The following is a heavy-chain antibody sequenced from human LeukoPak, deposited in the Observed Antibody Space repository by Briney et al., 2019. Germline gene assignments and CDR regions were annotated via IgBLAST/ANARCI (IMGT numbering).Heavy chain of an antibody. J-gene: IGHJ4*02. V-gene: IGHV4-4*07. Sequence: PSGTLSLTCTVFGGSISLYYWSWIRQSAAKGLEWIGRIYISGKTTHNSSLKSRVTMSVDMSKNQVSLKLSSVTAADTAVYYCARYRVDSAAPYFDYWGQGTLVIVSS. CDR3: ARYRVDSAAPYFDY. CDR2: IYISGKT. CDR1: GGSISLYY. D-gene: IGHD5/OR15-5a*01.